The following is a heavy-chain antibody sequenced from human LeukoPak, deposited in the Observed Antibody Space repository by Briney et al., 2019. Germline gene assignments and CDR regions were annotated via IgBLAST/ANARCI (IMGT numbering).Heavy chain of an antibody. J-gene: IGHJ3*02. Sequence: ASVTVSCKASGYTFTGYYMHWVRQSPGQGLEWMGWINPNSGGTNYAQKFQGRVTMTRDTSISTAYMELSRLRSDDTAVYYCARVPLKVDAFDIWGQGTIVTVSS. CDR2: INPNSGGT. V-gene: IGHV1-2*02. CDR3: ARVPLKVDAFDI. CDR1: GYTFTGYY.